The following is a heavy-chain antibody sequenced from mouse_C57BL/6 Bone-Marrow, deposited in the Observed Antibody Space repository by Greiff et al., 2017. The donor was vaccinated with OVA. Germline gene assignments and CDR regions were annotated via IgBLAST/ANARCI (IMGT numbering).Heavy chain of an antibody. CDR1: GYSITSGYY. CDR2: ISYDGSN. J-gene: IGHJ2*01. D-gene: IGHD1-1*01. V-gene: IGHV3-6*01. Sequence: EVKLQESGPGLVKPSQSLSLTCSVTGYSITSGYYWNWIRQFPGNKLEWMGYISYDGSNNYNPSLKNRISITRDTSKNQFFLKLNSVTTEDTATYYCARDHYYGSSGYWGQGTTLTVSS. CDR3: ARDHYYGSSGY.